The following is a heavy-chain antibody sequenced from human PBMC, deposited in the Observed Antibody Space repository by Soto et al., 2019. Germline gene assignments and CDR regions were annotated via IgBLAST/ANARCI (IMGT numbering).Heavy chain of an antibody. D-gene: IGHD6-19*01. CDR2: IDPSDSYT. CDR1: GYSFAGYW. J-gene: IGHJ6*02. CDR3: GRQGVEQWLVYYYHGMGV. Sequence: GESLKLSCKGSGYSFAGYWITWVRQMPGKGLEWMGRIDPSDSYTNYSPSFQGHVTISADKSISTAYLQWSSPKASDTAMYYCGRQGVEQWLVYYYHGMGVWGQGTTVTVSS. V-gene: IGHV5-10-1*01.